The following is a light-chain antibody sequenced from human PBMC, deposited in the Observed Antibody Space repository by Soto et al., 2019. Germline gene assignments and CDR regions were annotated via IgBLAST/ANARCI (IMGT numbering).Light chain of an antibody. CDR2: GAS. Sequence: EIVLSENKATLSLSPGAGATRSCRASQSLLSTYLAWYQPKPGQAPRVRIYGASSRATGVPERFSGSGSGTDFTLTITRQVPEDFAMYYCQQHFDLRTLGQGTKVDIK. CDR1: QSLLSTY. V-gene: IGKV3-20*01. J-gene: IGKJ1*01. CDR3: QQHFDLRT.